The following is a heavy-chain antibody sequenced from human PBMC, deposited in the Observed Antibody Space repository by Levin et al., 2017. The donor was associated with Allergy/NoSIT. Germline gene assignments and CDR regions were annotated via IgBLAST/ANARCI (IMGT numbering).Heavy chain of an antibody. V-gene: IGHV4-30-2*01. Sequence: SQTLSLTCAVSGGSISSGGYSWSWIRQPPGKGLEWIGYIYHSGSTYYNPSLKSRVTISVDRSKNQFSLKLSSVTAADTAVYYCARSALDCSGGSCYPDYWGQGTLVTVSS. CDR3: ARSALDCSGGSCYPDY. CDR1: GGSISSGGYS. CDR2: IYHSGST. J-gene: IGHJ4*02. D-gene: IGHD2-15*01.